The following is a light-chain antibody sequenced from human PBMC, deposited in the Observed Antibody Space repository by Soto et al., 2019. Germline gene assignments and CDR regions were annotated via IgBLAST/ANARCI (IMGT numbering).Light chain of an antibody. CDR1: SSDVSGYNY. CDR2: DVS. CDR3: SSYTSSSLYV. Sequence: QSALTQPASVSGSPGQSITISCTGTSSDVSGYNYVSWYQQHPGEAPKLMIYDVSNRPSGVSNRFSGSKSGNTASLTISGLQAEDEADYYCSSYTSSSLYVFGTGTKLTVL. J-gene: IGLJ1*01. V-gene: IGLV2-14*01.